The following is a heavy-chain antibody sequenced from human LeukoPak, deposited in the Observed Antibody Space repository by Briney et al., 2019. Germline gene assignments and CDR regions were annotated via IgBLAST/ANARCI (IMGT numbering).Heavy chain of an antibody. CDR2: VYNRGTT. Sequence: KSSETLSLTCTVSGASISSGNYYWSWIRQPAGKGLEWIGRVYNRGTTDYNPSPESRVTISVDTSNNQFSLKLRSVTAADTAVYYCAKNGAVTSFDSWGQGTPVTVSS. CDR1: GASISSGNYY. J-gene: IGHJ4*02. CDR3: AKNGAVTSFDS. V-gene: IGHV4-61*02. D-gene: IGHD4-17*01.